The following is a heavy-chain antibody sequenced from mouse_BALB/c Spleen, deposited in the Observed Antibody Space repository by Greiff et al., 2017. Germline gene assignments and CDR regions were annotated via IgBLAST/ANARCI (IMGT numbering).Heavy chain of an antibody. D-gene: IGHD2-10*02. CDR3: ARGYGNWGYAMDY. Sequence: EVKLQESGPGLVKPSQSLSLTCTVTGYSITSDYAWNWIRQFPGNKLEWMGYISYSGSTSYNPSLKSRISITRDTSKNQFFLQLNSVTTEDTATYYCARGYGNWGYAMDYWGQGTSVTVSS. V-gene: IGHV3-2*02. CDR1: GYSITSDYA. J-gene: IGHJ4*01. CDR2: ISYSGST.